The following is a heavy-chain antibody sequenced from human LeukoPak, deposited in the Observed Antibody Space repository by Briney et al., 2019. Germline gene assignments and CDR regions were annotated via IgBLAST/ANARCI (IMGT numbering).Heavy chain of an antibody. J-gene: IGHJ4*02. CDR3: ARGPYDSSGYRFDY. D-gene: IGHD3-22*01. V-gene: IGHV1-8*03. CDR1: GYTFSTYD. Sequence: ASVKVSCKASGYTFSTYDINWVRQAAGQGLEWMGWMNPNSGNTGYAQKFQGRVSITRNNSISTAYMELSSLRSEDTAVYYCARGPYDSSGYRFDYWGQGTLVTVSS. CDR2: MNPNSGNT.